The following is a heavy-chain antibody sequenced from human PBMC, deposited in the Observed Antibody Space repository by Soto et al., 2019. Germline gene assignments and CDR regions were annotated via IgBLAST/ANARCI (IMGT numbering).Heavy chain of an antibody. CDR1: GFAFSSYG. D-gene: IGHD3-22*01. J-gene: IGHJ4*02. V-gene: IGHV3-30*18. Sequence: GGSLRLSCAASGFAFSSYGIHWVRQDPGKGLEWVAGISYDGSNEHYTDSVKGRFTISRDNSKNTLYLQMNSLRAEDTAVYYCAKDTYFYDTSGYYIFDYWGQGTLVTVSS. CDR3: AKDTYFYDTSGYYIFDY. CDR2: ISYDGSNE.